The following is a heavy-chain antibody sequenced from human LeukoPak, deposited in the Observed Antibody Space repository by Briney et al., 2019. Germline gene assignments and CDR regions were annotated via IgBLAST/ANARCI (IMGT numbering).Heavy chain of an antibody. CDR1: GYTFTGYY. Sequence: GASVKVSCKASGYTFTGYYMHWVRQAPGQGPEWMGWINPNSGGTNYAQKFQGRVTMTRDTSISTAYMELNRLRSGDTAVYYCARDSIKRVRFLGYWGQGTLVTVSS. D-gene: IGHD3-3*01. CDR3: ARDSIKRVRFLGY. J-gene: IGHJ4*02. V-gene: IGHV1-2*02. CDR2: INPNSGGT.